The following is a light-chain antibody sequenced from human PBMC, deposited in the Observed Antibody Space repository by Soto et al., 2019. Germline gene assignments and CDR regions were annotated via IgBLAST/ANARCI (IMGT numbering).Light chain of an antibody. Sequence: EIVLTQSPGTLSLSPGERATLSCRASQTINYSYLAWYQQKPGQAPRLLIYGASSRATGIPDRFSGRGSGTDFTLTISRLEPEDFAVYFCQQYDTSARYIFGQGTSLDIK. CDR3: QQYDTSARYI. J-gene: IGKJ2*01. V-gene: IGKV3-20*01. CDR2: GAS. CDR1: QTINYSY.